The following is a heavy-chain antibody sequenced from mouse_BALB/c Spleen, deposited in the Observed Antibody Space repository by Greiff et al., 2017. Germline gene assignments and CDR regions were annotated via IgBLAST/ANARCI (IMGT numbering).Heavy chain of an antibody. Sequence: VQLQESGPELVKPGASVKMSCKASGYTFTSYWMHWVKQRPGQGLEWIGYINPSTGYTEYNQKFKDKATLTADKSSSTAYMQLSSLTSEDSAVYYCARGTVAYFDVWGAGTTVTVSS. V-gene: IGHV1S26*01. CDR2: INPSTGYT. CDR1: GYTFTSYW. D-gene: IGHD1-1*01. J-gene: IGHJ1*01. CDR3: ARGTVAYFDV.